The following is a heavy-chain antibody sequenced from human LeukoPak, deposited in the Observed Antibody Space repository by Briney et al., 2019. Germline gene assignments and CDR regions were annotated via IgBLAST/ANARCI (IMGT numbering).Heavy chain of an antibody. J-gene: IGHJ4*02. CDR2: IIPIFGTA. CDR3: AKDQRWESPHYLDS. V-gene: IGHV1-69*13. D-gene: IGHD1-26*01. CDR1: GGTFSSYA. Sequence: SVKVSCKASGGTFSSYAISWVRQAPGQGLEWMGGIIPIFGTANYAQKFQGRVTITADESTSTAYMELSSLRSENTAVYYCAKDQRWESPHYLDSWGQGTLVTVSS.